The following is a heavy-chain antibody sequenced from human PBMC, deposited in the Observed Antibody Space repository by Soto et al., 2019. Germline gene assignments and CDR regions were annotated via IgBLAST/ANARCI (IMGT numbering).Heavy chain of an antibody. Sequence: QPGGSLRLSCEASGFSFSTFSMSWVRQSPGKGLQWVSSISGSGAYTYYADSVKGRFSISRDNSKNTLYLQMNSLRAEDTAVYYCVKHLADFHSGSFRWLDPWGQGTPVTVSS. CDR3: VKHLADFHSGSFRWLDP. CDR1: GFSFSTFS. V-gene: IGHV3-23*01. CDR2: ISGSGAYT. J-gene: IGHJ5*02. D-gene: IGHD2-15*01.